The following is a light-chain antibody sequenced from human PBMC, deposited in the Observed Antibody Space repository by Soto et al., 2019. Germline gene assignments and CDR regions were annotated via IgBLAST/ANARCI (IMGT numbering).Light chain of an antibody. CDR2: EVS. Sequence: QSALTQPPSASGSPGQSVTISCTGSSSDVGGYNYVSWYQQHPGKAPKLMIYEVSKRPSGVPDRLSGSKSGNTVSLTVSGLQAEHEADYYCSSYGGSNPVVFGGGTKLTVL. CDR1: SSDVGGYNY. CDR3: SSYGGSNPVV. V-gene: IGLV2-8*01. J-gene: IGLJ2*01.